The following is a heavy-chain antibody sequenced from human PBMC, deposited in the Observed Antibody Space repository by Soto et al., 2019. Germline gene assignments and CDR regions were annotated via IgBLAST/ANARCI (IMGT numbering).Heavy chain of an antibody. CDR2: IYHSGST. Sequence: SETLSLTCTVSGYSISSGYYWGWIRQPPGKGLEWIGSIYHSGSTYYNPSLKSRVTISVDTSKNQFSLKLSSVTAADTAVYYCARDGEGPDSSWYAFDIWGQGTMVTVSS. D-gene: IGHD6-13*01. V-gene: IGHV4-38-2*02. CDR1: GYSISSGYY. CDR3: ARDGEGPDSSWYAFDI. J-gene: IGHJ3*02.